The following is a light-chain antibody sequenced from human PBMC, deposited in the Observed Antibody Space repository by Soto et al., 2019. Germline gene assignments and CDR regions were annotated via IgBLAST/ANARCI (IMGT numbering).Light chain of an antibody. CDR1: QSIGVW. V-gene: IGKV1-5*03. CDR3: QQYINYFRT. Sequence: DIQMTQSPSTLSASVGDRVTITCRASQSIGVWLAWYQQKPGTAPKLLIYKTSTLDSGVPLRFSGSGSGTEFTLTISSLQRDDFATYYCQQYINYFRTFGQGTKVEIK. J-gene: IGKJ1*01. CDR2: KTS.